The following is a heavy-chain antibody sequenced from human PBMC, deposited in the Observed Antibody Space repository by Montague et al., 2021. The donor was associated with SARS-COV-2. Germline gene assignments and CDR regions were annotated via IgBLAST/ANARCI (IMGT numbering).Heavy chain of an antibody. J-gene: IGHJ2*01. CDR2: IYYTGST. V-gene: IGHV4-31*03. CDR1: GGSISGDNYY. CDR3: ARNRGWGSRGAGYIDL. D-gene: IGHD7-27*01. Sequence: TLSLTCTVSGGSISGDNYYWTWIRQHPGKGLEWIAYIYYTGSTXYNPSLRSRLRTSLDTSKNQFSLTLTSVTPADTAIYYCARNRGWGSRGAGYIDLWGRGTLVTVSS.